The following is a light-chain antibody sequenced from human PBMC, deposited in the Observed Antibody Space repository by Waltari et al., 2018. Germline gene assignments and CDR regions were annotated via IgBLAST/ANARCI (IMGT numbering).Light chain of an antibody. Sequence: SYVLTQPPSVSVAPGETASITCGGDNSGSYSVHCYQQKQGEAPLLIIFYDSDRPSGIPARFSGSNSGNTATLTITSVEAGDEARYYCHVWHAHFDPGVFGTGTEVTVL. CDR1: NSGSYS. J-gene: IGLJ1*01. V-gene: IGLV3-21*04. CDR2: YDS. CDR3: HVWHAHFDPGV.